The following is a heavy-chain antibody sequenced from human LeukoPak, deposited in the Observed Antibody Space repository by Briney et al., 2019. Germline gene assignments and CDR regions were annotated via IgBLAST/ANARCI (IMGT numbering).Heavy chain of an antibody. D-gene: IGHD6-13*01. V-gene: IGHV4-39*01. Sequence: SETLSLACTVSGGSISSSSYYWGWIRQPPGKGLEWIGSIYYSGSTYYNPSLKSRVTISVDTSKNQFSLKLSSVTAADTAVYYCARQRDSSSGLRLYYFDYWGQGTLVTVSS. CDR1: GGSISSSSYY. J-gene: IGHJ4*02. CDR2: IYYSGST. CDR3: ARQRDSSSGLRLYYFDY.